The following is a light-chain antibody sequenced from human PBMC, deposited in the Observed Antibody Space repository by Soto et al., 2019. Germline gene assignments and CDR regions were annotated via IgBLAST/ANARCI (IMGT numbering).Light chain of an antibody. CDR3: QQYATSPFT. Sequence: EIVLTQSPGTLSLSPGERATLSCRASQSVGSSYLAWYQQKPGQAPRVLIYGASSRATGIPDRFSGSGSGPDFTLTISRVEREDFAVYSCQQYATSPFTGGPGTKVDIK. V-gene: IGKV3-20*01. CDR1: QSVGSSY. CDR2: GAS. J-gene: IGKJ3*01.